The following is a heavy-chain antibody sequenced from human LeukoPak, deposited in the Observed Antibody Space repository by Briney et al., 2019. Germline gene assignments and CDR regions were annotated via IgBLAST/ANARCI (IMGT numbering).Heavy chain of an antibody. CDR3: ATYRQVLLPFES. J-gene: IGHJ4*02. CDR2: IKQDGSEK. V-gene: IGHV3-7*03. CDR1: GFTFSSYW. Sequence: GGSLRLSCAVSGFTFSSYWMSWVRQAPGKGLEWVAIIKQDGSEKYYVDSVKGRFTISRDNSKSTLSLQMNSLRAEDTAIYYCATYRQVLLPFESWGQGTLVTVSS. D-gene: IGHD2-8*02.